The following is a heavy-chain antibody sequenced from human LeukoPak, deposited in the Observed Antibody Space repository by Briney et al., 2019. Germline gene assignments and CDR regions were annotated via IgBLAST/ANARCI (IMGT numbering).Heavy chain of an antibody. CDR1: GFTFSSYW. D-gene: IGHD3-10*01. CDR2: INNDGGVT. Sequence: GGSLRLSCAASGFTFSSYWMHWVRQAPGKGLVWVSRINNDGGVTTYADSVKGRFTISRDNAKNTLYLQMNSLRAEDTAVYYCARTGWFDPWGQGTLVTVSS. V-gene: IGHV3-74*01. J-gene: IGHJ5*02. CDR3: ARTGWFDP.